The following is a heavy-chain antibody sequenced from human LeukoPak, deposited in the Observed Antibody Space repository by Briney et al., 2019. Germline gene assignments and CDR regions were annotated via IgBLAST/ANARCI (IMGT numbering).Heavy chain of an antibody. D-gene: IGHD1-26*01. Sequence: PSETLSLTCSVSGASINGFFWNWVRQTPEKGLEWIGYVSHRGATTSNPTLKSRVSITIDTSKSQISLTMTSVTAADSPLYYCARDRRGSFYTFDLWGPGTTVSVS. J-gene: IGHJ6*02. CDR1: GASINGFF. CDR3: ARDRRGSFYTFDL. CDR2: VSHRGAT. V-gene: IGHV4-59*01.